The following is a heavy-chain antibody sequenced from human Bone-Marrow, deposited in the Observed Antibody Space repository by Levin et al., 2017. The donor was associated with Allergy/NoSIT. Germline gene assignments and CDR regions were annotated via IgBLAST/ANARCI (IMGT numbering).Heavy chain of an antibody. D-gene: IGHD3-10*01. CDR1: GFTFSSSI. CDR3: ARDWYYGSGSYIDY. CDR2: INSTSSTI. J-gene: IGHJ4*02. V-gene: IGHV3-48*01. Sequence: PGGSLRLSCAASGFTFSSSIINWVRQAPGKGLEWVSYINSTSSTIYYADSVRGRFTISRDNAKNSLYLQMNSLRAEDTAVYYCARDWYYGSGSYIDYWGQGTPVTVSS.